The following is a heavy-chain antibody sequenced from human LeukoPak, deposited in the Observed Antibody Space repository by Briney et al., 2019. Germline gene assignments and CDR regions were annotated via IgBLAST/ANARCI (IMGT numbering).Heavy chain of an antibody. D-gene: IGHD5-24*01. CDR3: ARRATIGGFFDN. J-gene: IGHJ4*02. V-gene: IGHV4-31*11. CDR2: IFYSGST. CDR1: GGSFSGYY. Sequence: SETLSLTCAVYGGSFSGYYWSWIRQHPGKGLEWIGYIFYSGSTFYNPSLKSRLTILLDTSKNQFSLKLTSVTAADTAVYYCARRATIGGFFDNWGQGTLVTVSS.